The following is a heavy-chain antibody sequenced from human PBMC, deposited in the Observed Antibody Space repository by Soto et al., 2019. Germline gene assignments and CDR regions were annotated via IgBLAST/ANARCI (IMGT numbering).Heavy chain of an antibody. CDR3: ARRPPPYYYYYMDV. CDR1: GGSFSGYY. CDR2: INHSGST. V-gene: IGHV4-34*01. J-gene: IGHJ6*03. Sequence: QVQLQQWGAGLLKPSETLSLTCAVYGGSFSGYYWSWIRQPPGKGLEWIGEINHSGSTNYNPSLKSRVTISVDTSKNQFSLKLSSVTAADTAVYYCARRPPPYYYYYMDVWGKGTTVTVSS.